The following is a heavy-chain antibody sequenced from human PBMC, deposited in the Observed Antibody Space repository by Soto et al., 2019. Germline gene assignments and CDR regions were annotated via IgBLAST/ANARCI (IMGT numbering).Heavy chain of an antibody. D-gene: IGHD5-18*01. CDR3: ARAPVHSHGLLEY. V-gene: IGHV3-23*01. J-gene: IGHJ4*02. CDR2: ISGSGGST. Sequence: GGSLRLSCAASGFTFSSYAMSWVRQAPGKGLEWVSAISGSGGSTYYADSVKGRFTISRDNSKNTLYLQMNSLRAEDTAVYYCARAPVHSHGLLEYWGQGTLVTVSS. CDR1: GFTFSSYA.